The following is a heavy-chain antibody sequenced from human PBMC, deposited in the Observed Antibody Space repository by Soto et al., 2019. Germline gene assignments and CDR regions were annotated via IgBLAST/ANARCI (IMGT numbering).Heavy chain of an antibody. J-gene: IGHJ4*02. CDR1: GFTLSNYA. D-gene: IGHD6-19*01. Sequence: EVQLLESGGGLVQPGGSLRLSCAASGFTLSNYAMRWVRQAPGKGLEWVSASSGSGGSTYYADSVKGRFTISRDNSKNTLYLQMNSLRAEDTAVYYCAKALAVASMWTFDYWGQGTLVTVSS. V-gene: IGHV3-23*01. CDR2: SSGSGGST. CDR3: AKALAVASMWTFDY.